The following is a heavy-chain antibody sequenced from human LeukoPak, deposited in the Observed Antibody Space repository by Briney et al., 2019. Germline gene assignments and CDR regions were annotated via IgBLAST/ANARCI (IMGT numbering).Heavy chain of an antibody. J-gene: IGHJ3*02. D-gene: IGHD2-2*01. V-gene: IGHV1-69*04. CDR2: IIPIFGIA. CDR3: ARDSADSSSTEDAFDI. CDR1: GGTFSSYA. Sequence: GSSVKVSCKAPGGTFSSYAISWVRQAPGQGLEWMGRIIPIFGIANYAQKFQGRVTITADKSTSTAYMELSSLRSEDTAVYYCARDSADSSSTEDAFDIWGQGTMVTVSS.